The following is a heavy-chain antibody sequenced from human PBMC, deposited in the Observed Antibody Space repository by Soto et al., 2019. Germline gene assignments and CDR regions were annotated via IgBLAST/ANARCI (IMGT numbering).Heavy chain of an antibody. V-gene: IGHV4-4*02. J-gene: IGHJ5*02. CDR2: TLYSGRT. D-gene: IGHD3-10*01. Sequence: QVQLQESGPGLVKPSGTLSLTCAVSGASISSGWWTWVRQPPGKGLGWFGETLYSGRTNYNSSLSSRVTRSIDKSKKQVSLKLSSVTAADTAVYYCSSRVTDAPTWGQGTLVTVSS. CDR3: SSRVTDAPT. CDR1: GASISSGW.